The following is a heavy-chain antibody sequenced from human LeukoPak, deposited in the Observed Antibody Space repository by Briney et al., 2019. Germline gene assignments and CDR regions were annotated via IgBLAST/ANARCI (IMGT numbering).Heavy chain of an antibody. CDR2: IIPIFGTA. CDR3: ATSSGSYDSSGCYRGKYYYYYYYMDV. D-gene: IGHD3-22*01. V-gene: IGHV1-69*13. Sequence: ASVKVSCKASGGTFSSYAISWVRQAPGQGLEWMGGIIPIFGTANYAQKFQGRVTITADESTSTAYMELNSLRSEDTALYYCATSSGSYDSSGCYRGKYYYYYYYMDVWGNGTTVTISS. CDR1: GGTFSSYA. J-gene: IGHJ6*03.